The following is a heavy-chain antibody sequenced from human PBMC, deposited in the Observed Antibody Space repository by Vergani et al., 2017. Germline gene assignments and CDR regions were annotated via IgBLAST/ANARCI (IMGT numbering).Heavy chain of an antibody. CDR2: ISGSVGST. Sequence: EVQLLESGGDLVQPGGSLRLSCAASGFTFNHYAMNWVRQAPGKGLEWVSGISGSVGSTYYAGSVKGRFTISRDSSKNTLYLQMNSLSAGDTAVYYCAKANPRNSGYDYLCYDHAMDVWGQGTTVTVSS. V-gene: IGHV3-23*01. CDR1: GFTFNHYA. J-gene: IGHJ6*02. D-gene: IGHD5-12*01. CDR3: AKANPRNSGYDYLCYDHAMDV.